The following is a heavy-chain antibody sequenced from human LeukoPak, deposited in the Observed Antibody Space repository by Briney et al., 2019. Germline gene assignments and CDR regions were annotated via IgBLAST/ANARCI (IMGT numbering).Heavy chain of an antibody. V-gene: IGHV3-74*01. Sequence: GGSLRLSCAASGFTFSSYAMTWVRQAPGKGLVWVSRINSDGSSTSYADSVKGRFTISRDNAKNTLYLQMNSLRAEDTAVYYCARGSYSSGWYLYLDYYYMDVWGKGTTVTISS. D-gene: IGHD6-19*01. CDR3: ARGSYSSGWYLYLDYYYMDV. J-gene: IGHJ6*03. CDR2: INSDGSST. CDR1: GFTFSSYA.